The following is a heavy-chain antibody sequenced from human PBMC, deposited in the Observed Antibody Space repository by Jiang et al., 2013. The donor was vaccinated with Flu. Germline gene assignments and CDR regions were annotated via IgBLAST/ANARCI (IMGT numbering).Heavy chain of an antibody. Sequence: PGLVKPSETLSLTCTVSGGSISSSSYYWGWIRQPPGKGLEWIGSIYYSGSTYYNPSLKSRVTISVDTSKNQFSLKLSSVTAADTAVYYCAGHYDSSGYYPYYFDYWGQGTLVTVSS. CDR3: AGHYDSSGYYPYYFDY. CDR1: GGSISSSSYY. J-gene: IGHJ4*02. CDR2: IYYSGST. D-gene: IGHD3-22*01. V-gene: IGHV4-39*01.